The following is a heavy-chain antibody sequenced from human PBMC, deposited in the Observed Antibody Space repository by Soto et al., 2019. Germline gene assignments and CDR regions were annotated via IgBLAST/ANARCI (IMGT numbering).Heavy chain of an antibody. Sequence: QVRLVQSGAEVKKPGSSVKVSCKASGGTFSNYSITWVRQAPGQGLEYMGGIIPIFDTANYAQKFQGRVTITADESTSTAYMELSSLRSEDTAIYYCAAETYTVIAQFDYWGQGTLVTVSS. D-gene: IGHD4-17*01. CDR2: IIPIFDTA. CDR3: AAETYTVIAQFDY. V-gene: IGHV1-69*12. CDR1: GGTFSNYS. J-gene: IGHJ4*02.